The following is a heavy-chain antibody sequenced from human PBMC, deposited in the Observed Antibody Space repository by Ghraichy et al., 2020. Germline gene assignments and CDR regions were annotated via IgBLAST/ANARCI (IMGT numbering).Heavy chain of an antibody. D-gene: IGHD4-17*01. J-gene: IGHJ4*02. V-gene: IGHV3-23*01. CDR1: GFTFSSYA. Sequence: LSLTCAASGFTFSSYAMSWVRQAPGKGLEWVSAISGSGGSTYYADSVKGRFTISRDNSKNTLYLQMNSLRAEDTAVYYCAKGGDDYGDYVDWGQGTLVTVSS. CDR2: ISGSGGST. CDR3: AKGGDDYGDYVD.